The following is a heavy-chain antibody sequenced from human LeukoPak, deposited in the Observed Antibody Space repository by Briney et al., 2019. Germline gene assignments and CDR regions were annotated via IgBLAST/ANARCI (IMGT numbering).Heavy chain of an antibody. J-gene: IGHJ5*02. D-gene: IGHD3-10*01. CDR3: AREITMVRGVIRWFDP. CDR1: GYTFTGYY. Sequence: ASVKVSFKASGYTFTGYYMHWVRQAPGQGLEWMGRINPNSGGTNYAQKFQGRVTMTRDTSISTAYMELSRLRSDDTAVYYCAREITMVRGVIRWFDPWGQGTLVTVSS. CDR2: INPNSGGT. V-gene: IGHV1-2*06.